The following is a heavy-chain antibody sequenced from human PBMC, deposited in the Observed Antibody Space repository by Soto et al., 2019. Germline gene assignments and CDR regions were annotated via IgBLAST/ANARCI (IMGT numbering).Heavy chain of an antibody. J-gene: IGHJ4*02. CDR3: ARVDYDFWSGYTNFDY. D-gene: IGHD3-3*01. CDR1: GFTFSSYS. V-gene: IGHV3-21*01. CDR2: ISSSSSYI. Sequence: EVQLVESGGGLVKPGGSLRLSCAASGFTFSSYSMNWVRQAPGKGLEWVSSISSSSSYIYYADSVKGRFTISRDNAKNSLYLQMNSLRAEDTAVYYCARVDYDFWSGYTNFDYWGQGTLVTVSS.